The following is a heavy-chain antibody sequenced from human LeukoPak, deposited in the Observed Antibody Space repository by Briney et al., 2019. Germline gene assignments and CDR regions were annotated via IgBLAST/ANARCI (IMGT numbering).Heavy chain of an antibody. CDR3: ARFERGYYYMDV. CDR2: IYYSGST. CDR1: GGSISSSSYY. D-gene: IGHD3-10*01. J-gene: IGHJ6*03. V-gene: IGHV4-39*01. Sequence: SETLSLTCTVSGGSISSSSYYWGWIRQPPGKGLVWIGSIYYSGSTYYNPSLKSRVTISVDTSKNQFSLKLSSVTAADTAVYYCARFERGYYYMDVWGKGTTVTVSS.